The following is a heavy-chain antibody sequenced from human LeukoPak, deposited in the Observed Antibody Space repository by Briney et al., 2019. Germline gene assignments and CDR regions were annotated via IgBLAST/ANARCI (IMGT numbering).Heavy chain of an antibody. V-gene: IGHV3-21*01. CDR1: GFTFSSYS. CDR3: ARLRDNWNDPYYYYGMDV. Sequence: GGSLRLSCAASGFTFSSYSMNWVRQAPGKGLEWVSSISSSSYIYYADSVKGRFTISRDNAKNSLYLQMNSLRAEDTAVYYCARLRDNWNDPYYYYGMDVWGKGTTVTVSS. J-gene: IGHJ6*04. D-gene: IGHD1-20*01. CDR2: ISSSSYI.